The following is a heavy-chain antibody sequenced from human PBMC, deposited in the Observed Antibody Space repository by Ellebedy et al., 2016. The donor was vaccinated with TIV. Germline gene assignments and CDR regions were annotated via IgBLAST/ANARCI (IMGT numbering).Heavy chain of an antibody. Sequence: ASVKVSCXASGYTFTGYYMHWVRQAPGQGLEWMGWINPNSGGTNYAQKFQGWVTMTRDTSISTAYMELSRLRSDDTAVYYCARGNMVRGVIGNEDFDYWGQGTLVTVSS. J-gene: IGHJ4*02. D-gene: IGHD3-10*01. CDR3: ARGNMVRGVIGNEDFDY. CDR2: INPNSGGT. CDR1: GYTFTGYY. V-gene: IGHV1-2*04.